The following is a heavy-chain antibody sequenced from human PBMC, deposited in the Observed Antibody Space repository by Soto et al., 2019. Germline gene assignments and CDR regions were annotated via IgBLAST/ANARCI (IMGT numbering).Heavy chain of an antibody. CDR3: ARHRGYSYGSVYFDY. D-gene: IGHD5-18*01. CDR2: IIPIFGTA. Sequence: GASVKVSCKASGGTFSSYAISWVRQAPGQGLEWMGGIIPIFGTANYAQKLQGRVTITADESTSTAYMELSSLRSEDTAVDYCARHRGYSYGSVYFDYWGQGTLVTVSS. CDR1: GGTFSSYA. J-gene: IGHJ4*02. V-gene: IGHV1-69*13.